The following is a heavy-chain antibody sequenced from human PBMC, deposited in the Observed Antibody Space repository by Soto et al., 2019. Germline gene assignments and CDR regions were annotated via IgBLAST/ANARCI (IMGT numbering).Heavy chain of an antibody. CDR2: ISGSGGST. V-gene: IGHV3-23*01. J-gene: IGHJ6*02. Sequence: GGSLRLSCAASGFAFSSYAMSWVRQAPGKGLEWVSAISGSGGSTYYADSVKGRFTISRDNSKNTLYLQMNSLRAEDTAVYYCAKGIVPAAYYYYGMDVWGQGTTVTVSS. CDR1: GFAFSSYA. D-gene: IGHD2-2*01. CDR3: AKGIVPAAYYYYGMDV.